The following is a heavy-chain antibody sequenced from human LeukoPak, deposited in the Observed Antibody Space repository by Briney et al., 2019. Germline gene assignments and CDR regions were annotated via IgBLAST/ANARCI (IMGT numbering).Heavy chain of an antibody. D-gene: IGHD2-15*01. V-gene: IGHV4-59*01. CDR1: AASISSYY. J-gene: IGHJ4*02. CDR2: IYYSGNT. CDR3: ARYCSGGSCYSYFDY. Sequence: SETLSLTCTVSAASISSYYWSWIRQPPGKGLEWIGYIYYSGNTNYNPSLKSRVTISVDTSKNRFSLKLYRVTSTRPSVYYCARYCSGGSCYSYFDYWGQGTLATVSS.